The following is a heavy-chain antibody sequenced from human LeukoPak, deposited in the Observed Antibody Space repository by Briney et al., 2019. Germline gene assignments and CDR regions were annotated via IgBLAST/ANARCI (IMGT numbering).Heavy chain of an antibody. Sequence: SETQSLTCSVSGGSISSDSYYWGWIRQPPGTGLEWIGSIYSGGTTYYNPSLKSRVTISVDTSKNQFSLKLASVTAADAAAYYCARHSRNCSGGYCYLYYWGQGTLVTVSS. CDR2: IYSGGTT. D-gene: IGHD2-15*01. CDR3: ARHSRNCSGGYCYLYY. J-gene: IGHJ4*02. CDR1: GGSISSDSYY. V-gene: IGHV4-39*01.